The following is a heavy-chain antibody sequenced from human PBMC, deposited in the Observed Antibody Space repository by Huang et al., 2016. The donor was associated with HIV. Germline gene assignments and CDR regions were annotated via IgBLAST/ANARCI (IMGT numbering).Heavy chain of an antibody. J-gene: IGHJ4*02. CDR3: AKADSGAAAGSLVDY. Sequence: EVQLLESGGGLVQPGGSLRLSCAASGFTFSSYAMIWVRQAPGKGVGWVASITGRGSSSYYADSVKGRFTISRDNSKNTLYLQRNSLRAEDTAIYYCAKADSGAAAGSLVDYWGQGTLVTVSS. D-gene: IGHD6-13*01. CDR1: GFTFSSYA. CDR2: ITGRGSSS. V-gene: IGHV3-23*01.